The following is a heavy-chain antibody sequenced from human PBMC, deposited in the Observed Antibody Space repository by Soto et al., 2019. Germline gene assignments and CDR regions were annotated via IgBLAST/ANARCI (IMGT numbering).Heavy chain of an antibody. Sequence: QITLKESGPTLVKPTQTLTLTCTFSGFSLSTTGVAVGWIRQPPGKALEWLAIIYWDDDKRYSPSLKTRLTITKDTSKNQVVLTMTNMDPEETATYYCAHNPYNSGWSHFDYWGQGTLVTVSA. CDR1: GFSLSTTGVA. J-gene: IGHJ4*02. CDR2: IYWDDDK. CDR3: AHNPYNSGWSHFDY. V-gene: IGHV2-5*02. D-gene: IGHD6-19*01.